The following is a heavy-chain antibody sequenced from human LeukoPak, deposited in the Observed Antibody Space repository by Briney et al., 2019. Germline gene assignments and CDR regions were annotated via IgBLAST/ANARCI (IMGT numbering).Heavy chain of an antibody. J-gene: IGHJ4*02. CDR1: GFIFSSYA. V-gene: IGHV3-23*01. D-gene: IGHD5-18*01. CDR3: AKQVGYTYGYIDY. Sequence: GGSLRLSCAASGFIFSSYAMSWVRQAPGKGLEWVSVISGSGGSTYYADSVKGRFTISRDNSENTLYLQMNSLRAEDTVVYYCAKQVGYTYGYIDYWGQGTLVTVSS. CDR2: ISGSGGST.